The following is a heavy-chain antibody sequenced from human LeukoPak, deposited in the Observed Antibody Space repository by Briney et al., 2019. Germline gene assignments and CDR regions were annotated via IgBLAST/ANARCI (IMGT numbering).Heavy chain of an antibody. Sequence: GRSLRLSCAASGFTFSSYGMHWVRQAPGKGLEWVAVISYDGSNKYYADSVKGRFTISRDNSKNTLYLQMNSLRAEGTAVYYCAKDDYGSGSYLLHYWGQGTLVTVSS. CDR3: AKDDYGSGSYLLHY. V-gene: IGHV3-30*18. J-gene: IGHJ4*02. CDR2: ISYDGSNK. D-gene: IGHD3-10*01. CDR1: GFTFSSYG.